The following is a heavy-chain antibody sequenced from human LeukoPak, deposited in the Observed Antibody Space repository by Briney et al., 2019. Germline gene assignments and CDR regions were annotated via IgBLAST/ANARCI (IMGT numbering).Heavy chain of an antibody. CDR1: GFTFSSYA. CDR2: ISYDGSNK. J-gene: IGHJ4*02. D-gene: IGHD1-26*01. V-gene: IGHV3-30*04. Sequence: GRSLRLSCAASGFTFSSYAMHWVRQAPGKGLGWVAVISYDGSNKYYADSVKGRFTISRDNSKNTMYLQMNSLRAEDTAVYYCARLGGAVGATAIFDYWGQGTLVTVSS. CDR3: ARLGGAVGATAIFDY.